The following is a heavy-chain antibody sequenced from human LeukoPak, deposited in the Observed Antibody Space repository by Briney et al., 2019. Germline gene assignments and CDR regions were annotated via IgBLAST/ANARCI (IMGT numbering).Heavy chain of an antibody. J-gene: IGHJ4*02. V-gene: IGHV3-23*01. CDR3: AKDGGLWVSAHWGDS. D-gene: IGHD7-27*01. CDR1: GFTFSDYY. CDR2: ITTGGPNT. Sequence: HTGGSLRLSCAASGFTFSDYYMSWIRQAPGKGLKWVSTITTGGPNTYYADSVKGRFTVSRDDSKNTLYLQMNSLRAEDTAVYYCAKDGGLWVSAHWGDSWGRGTLVTVSS.